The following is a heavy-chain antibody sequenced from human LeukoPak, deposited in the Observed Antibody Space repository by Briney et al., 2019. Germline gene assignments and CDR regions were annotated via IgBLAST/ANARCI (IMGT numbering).Heavy chain of an antibody. D-gene: IGHD2-2*01. Sequence: GGSLRLSGAASGFTFSSYGMHWVRQAPGKGLEWVALIGYDGTNEYYADSVKGRFTISRDNSKNTLYLQMKSLRAEDTAVYYCARDFYCSRTSCYAPSFDYWGQGTLVTVSS. CDR3: ARDFYCSRTSCYAPSFDY. V-gene: IGHV3-33*01. CDR1: GFTFSSYG. J-gene: IGHJ4*02. CDR2: IGYDGTNE.